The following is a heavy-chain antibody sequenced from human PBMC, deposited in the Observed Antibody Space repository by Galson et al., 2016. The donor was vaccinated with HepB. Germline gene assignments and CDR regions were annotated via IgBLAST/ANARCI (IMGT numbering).Heavy chain of an antibody. J-gene: IGHJ4*02. V-gene: IGHV1-18*01. D-gene: IGHD2-15*01. CDR2: ISPNNDNT. CDR3: AREGVCSGGRCYSGFDY. Sequence: QGLEWIGWISPNNDNTTYAQKLQDRLTMTTDTSTNTVYMELRSLRSDDTAVYYCAREGVCSGGRCYSGFDYWGQGTLVIVSS.